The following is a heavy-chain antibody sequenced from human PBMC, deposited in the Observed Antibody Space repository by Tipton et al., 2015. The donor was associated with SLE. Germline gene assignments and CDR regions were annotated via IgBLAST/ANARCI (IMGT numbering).Heavy chain of an antibody. J-gene: IGHJ4*02. CDR3: ARGRIAVAGNHFDY. Sequence: TLSLTCSVSGGSVSSHTYYWGWIRQPPGKGLEWIGNTYYSETAYYNPSLTSRVTISLDTSKNQFSLKMSSVTAADTAVYYCARGRIAVAGNHFDYWGQGTLVTVSS. V-gene: IGHV4-39*07. CDR1: GGSVSSHTYY. CDR2: TYYSETA. D-gene: IGHD6-19*01.